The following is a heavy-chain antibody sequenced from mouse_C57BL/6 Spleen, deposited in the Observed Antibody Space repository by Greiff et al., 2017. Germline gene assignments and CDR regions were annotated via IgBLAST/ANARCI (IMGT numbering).Heavy chain of an antibody. CDR3: ARDYDGYSFDY. Sequence: DVHLVESEGGLVQPGSSMKLSCTASGFTFSDYYMAWVRQVPEKGLEWVANINYDGSSTYYLDSLKSRFIISRDNAKNILYLQMSSLKSEDTATYYCARDYDGYSFDYWGQGTTLTVAS. D-gene: IGHD2-3*01. CDR2: INYDGSST. CDR1: GFTFSDYY. V-gene: IGHV5-16*01. J-gene: IGHJ2*01.